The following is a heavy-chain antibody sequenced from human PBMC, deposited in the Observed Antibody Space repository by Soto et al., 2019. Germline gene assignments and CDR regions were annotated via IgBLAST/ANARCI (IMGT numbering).Heavy chain of an antibody. V-gene: IGHV4-4*02. J-gene: IGHJ4*02. CDR2: IFHSGST. Sequence: QVQLQESGPGLLKPSGTLSLTCAVSGGSISSNNWWTWVRQPPGKGLEWIGEIFHSGSTNYNPSLESRVTISVDKSMNHFSLSLTSVTAADTAVYYCATRTGLPLWGKGTLVTVSS. CDR1: GGSISSNNW. CDR3: ATRTGLPL.